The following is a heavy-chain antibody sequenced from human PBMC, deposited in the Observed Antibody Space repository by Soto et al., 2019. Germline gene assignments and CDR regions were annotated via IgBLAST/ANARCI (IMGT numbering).Heavy chain of an antibody. CDR2: IYHSGST. CDR3: ARGGFEGDAVRWRSGYYYGMDV. CDR1: GGSISSSNW. D-gene: IGHD4-17*01. Sequence: PSETLSLTCAVSGGSISSSNWWSWVRQPPGKGLEWIGEIYHSGSTNYNPSLKSRVTISVDKSKNQFSLKLSSVTAADTAVYYCARGGFEGDAVRWRSGYYYGMDVWGQGTTVPVS. J-gene: IGHJ6*02. V-gene: IGHV4-4*02.